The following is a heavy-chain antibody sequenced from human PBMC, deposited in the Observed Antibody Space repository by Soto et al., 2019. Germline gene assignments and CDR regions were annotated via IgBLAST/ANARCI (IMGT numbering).Heavy chain of an antibody. J-gene: IGHJ3*02. Sequence: VASVKVSCKASGYSFTDYHIHWVRQAPGQGLEWLGRINPKSGGTSTAQKFQGWVTMTTDTSISTASMELTRLTSDDTAIYYCARGRITIFGVVMNDFDIWGQGTMVTVS. CDR3: ARGRITIFGVVMNDFDI. D-gene: IGHD3-3*01. V-gene: IGHV1-2*04. CDR2: INPKSGGT. CDR1: GYSFTDYH.